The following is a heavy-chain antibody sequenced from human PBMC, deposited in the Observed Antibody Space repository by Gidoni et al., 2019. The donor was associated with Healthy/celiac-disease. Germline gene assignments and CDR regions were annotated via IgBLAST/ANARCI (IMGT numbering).Heavy chain of an antibody. D-gene: IGHD2-2*01. V-gene: IGHV4-61*02. Sequence: QVQLQESGPGLVKPSQTLSLTCTVSGGSISSGSYYWSWIRQPAGKGLEWIGRIYTSGSTNYNPSLKSRVTISVDTSKNQFSLKLSSVTAADTAVYYCARDSGYCSSTSCYYYYGMDVWGQGTTVTVSS. J-gene: IGHJ6*02. CDR2: IYTSGST. CDR3: ARDSGYCSSTSCYYYYGMDV. CDR1: GGSISSGSYY.